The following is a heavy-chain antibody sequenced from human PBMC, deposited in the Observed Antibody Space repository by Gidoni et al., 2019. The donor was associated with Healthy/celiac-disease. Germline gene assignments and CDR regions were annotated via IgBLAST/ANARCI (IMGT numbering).Heavy chain of an antibody. CDR2: ISYDGSNK. CDR3: ASYGYSNYDDN. V-gene: IGHV3-30-3*01. D-gene: IGHD4-4*01. CDR1: GFTFSSYA. J-gene: IGHJ4*02. Sequence: QVQLVESGGGVVQPGRSLRLSCAASGFTFSSYAMHWVRQAPGKGLEWVAVISYDGSNKYYADSVKGRFTISRDNSKNTLYLQMNSLRAEDTAVYYCASYGYSNYDDNWGQGTLVTVSS.